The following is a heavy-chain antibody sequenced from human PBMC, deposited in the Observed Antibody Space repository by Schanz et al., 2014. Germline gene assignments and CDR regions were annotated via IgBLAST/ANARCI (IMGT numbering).Heavy chain of an antibody. D-gene: IGHD1-26*01. V-gene: IGHV3-7*01. J-gene: IGHJ4*02. CDR3: AREVGGSFGQHY. CDR1: GFTFSAYW. CDR2: IKPDGSEK. Sequence: EVQLVESGGGLVQPGGSLRLSCAASGFTFSAYWMTWVRQAPGKGLDWVGIIKPDGSEKFYVDSVKGRFTISRDNAKNLMYLPLTSLRAEDTAVYYCAREVGGSFGQHYWGQGALVTVSS.